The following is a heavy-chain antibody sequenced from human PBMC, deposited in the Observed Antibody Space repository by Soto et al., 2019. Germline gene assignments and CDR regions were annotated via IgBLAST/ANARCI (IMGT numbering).Heavy chain of an antibody. CDR2: IYPGDSDT. CDR3: ARFIAAAGTSYYGMDV. Sequence: LGESLKISCKGSGYSFTSYWIGWVRQMPGKGLEWMGIIYPGDSDTRYSPSFQGQVTISADKSISTAYLQWSSLKASDTAMYYCARFIAAAGTSYYGMDVWGQGTTVTVSS. J-gene: IGHJ6*02. D-gene: IGHD6-13*01. V-gene: IGHV5-51*01. CDR1: GYSFTSYW.